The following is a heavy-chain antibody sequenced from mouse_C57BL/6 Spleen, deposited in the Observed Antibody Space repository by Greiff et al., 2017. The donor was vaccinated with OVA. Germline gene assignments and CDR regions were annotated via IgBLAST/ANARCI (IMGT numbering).Heavy chain of an antibody. CDR1: GYTFTSYW. J-gene: IGHJ1*03. CDR2: IYPGSGST. CDR3: ASEGGYYYGSSPWYFDV. Sequence: QVQLQQPGAELVKPGASVKMSCKASGYTFTSYWITWVKQRPGQGLEWIGDIYPGSGSTNYNEKFKSKATLTVDTSSSTAYMQLSSLTSEDSAVYYCASEGGYYYGSSPWYFDVWGTGTTVTVSS. D-gene: IGHD1-1*01. V-gene: IGHV1-55*01.